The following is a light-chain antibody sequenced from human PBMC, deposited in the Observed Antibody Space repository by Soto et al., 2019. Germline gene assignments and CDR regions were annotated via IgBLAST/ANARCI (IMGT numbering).Light chain of an antibody. CDR1: SRDVGSYNL. CDR2: EGN. CDR3: CSYAGSSTYV. J-gene: IGLJ1*01. Sequence: TQPASVSGSPGQALTISCTGTSRDVGSYNLVSWYQQHPGKAPKLMIFEGNKRPSGVSDRFSGSKSGNTASLTTSGLQAEDEADYYCCSYAGSSTYVFGTGT. V-gene: IGLV2-23*01.